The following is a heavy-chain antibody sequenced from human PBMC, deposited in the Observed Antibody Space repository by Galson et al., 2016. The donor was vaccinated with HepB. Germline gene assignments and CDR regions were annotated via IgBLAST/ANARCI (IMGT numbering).Heavy chain of an antibody. Sequence: SLRLSCAASGFPFSNYGMHWVRQTPDKGLEWVATVWYDGETKYYGDSVKGRFTISRDNSKNTLYLQMNSLRVEDTAVYYCAREGADGDFHDAFDIWGQGTMLTVSS. CDR2: VWYDGETK. D-gene: IGHD4-17*01. CDR1: GFPFSNYG. CDR3: AREGADGDFHDAFDI. V-gene: IGHV3-33*01. J-gene: IGHJ3*02.